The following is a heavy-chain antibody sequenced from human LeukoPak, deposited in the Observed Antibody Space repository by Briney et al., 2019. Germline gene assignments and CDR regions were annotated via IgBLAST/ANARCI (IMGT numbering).Heavy chain of an antibody. Sequence: MSSETLSLTCAVYGGSFSGYYWSWIRQPPGKGLEWIGEINHSGSTNYNPSLKSRVTISVDTSKNQFSLKLSSVTAADTAVYYCATALVVASTIFDIWGQGTLVTVSS. J-gene: IGHJ4*02. D-gene: IGHD2-15*01. CDR2: INHSGST. CDR1: GGSFSGYY. CDR3: ATALVVASTIFDI. V-gene: IGHV4-34*01.